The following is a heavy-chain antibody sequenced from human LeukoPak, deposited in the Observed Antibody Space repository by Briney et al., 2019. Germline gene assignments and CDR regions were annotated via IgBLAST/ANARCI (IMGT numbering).Heavy chain of an antibody. D-gene: IGHD6-13*01. CDR2: IIENGGET. V-gene: IGHV3-23*01. CDR3: AKDYEYNSNTWYSH. J-gene: IGHJ4*02. CDR1: GFTFNKFA. Sequence: RGSLRLSCAASGFTFNKFAMSWVRQAPGKGLEWVSGIIENGGETYYADSVRGRFTISRDNSKNTLYLQMNSLRAEDTAVYYCAKDYEYNSNTWYSHWGRGTLVSVSS.